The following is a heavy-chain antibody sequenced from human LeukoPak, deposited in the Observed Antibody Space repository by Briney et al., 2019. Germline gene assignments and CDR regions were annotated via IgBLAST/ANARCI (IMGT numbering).Heavy chain of an antibody. J-gene: IGHJ5*02. D-gene: IGHD6-13*01. V-gene: IGHV1-8*01. Sequence: ASVKVSCKASGYTFTNYDINWVRQATGQGLEWMGWMNPNSGNTGYAQKFQGRVTMTRNTPISTAYMELSSLTSDDTAVYYCARGPSSSWSPGWFDPWGQEPWSPSPQ. CDR2: MNPNSGNT. CDR1: GYTFTNYD. CDR3: ARGPSSSWSPGWFDP.